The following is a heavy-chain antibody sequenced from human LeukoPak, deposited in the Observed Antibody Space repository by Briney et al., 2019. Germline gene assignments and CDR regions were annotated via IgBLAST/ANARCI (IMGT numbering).Heavy chain of an antibody. D-gene: IGHD6-19*01. CDR1: GYTLTELS. CDR2: FDPEDGET. J-gene: IGHJ3*02. Sequence: GASVKVSCKVSGYTLTELSMQWVRQAPGKGLEWMGGFDPEDGETIYAQKFQGRVTMTEDTSTDTAYMELSSLRSEDTAVYYCATEVAVAGRVDAFAIWGQGTMVTVSS. CDR3: ATEVAVAGRVDAFAI. V-gene: IGHV1-24*01.